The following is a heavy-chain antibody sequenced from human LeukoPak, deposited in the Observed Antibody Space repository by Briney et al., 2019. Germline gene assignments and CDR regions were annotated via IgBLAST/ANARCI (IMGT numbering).Heavy chain of an antibody. CDR2: ICSSSSYI. J-gene: IGHJ3*02. CDR1: GFTFSSYS. CDR3: ARDFPVLWFGELYPSAFDI. V-gene: IGHV3-21*01. D-gene: IGHD3-10*01. Sequence: GGCLRLSCAASGFTFSSYSMNWVRQAPGKGLEWVSSICSSSSYIYYADSVKGRFTISRDNAKNSLYLQMNSLRAEDTAVYYCARDFPVLWFGELYPSAFDIWGQGTMVTVSS.